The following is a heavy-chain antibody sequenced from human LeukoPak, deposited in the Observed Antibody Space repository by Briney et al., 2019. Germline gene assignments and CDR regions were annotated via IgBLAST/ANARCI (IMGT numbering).Heavy chain of an antibody. CDR3: ARTYYYDSSGYDAFDI. Sequence: SETLSLTCTVSGGSISSYYWSWIRQPPGKGLEWIGYIYYSGSTNYNPSLKSRVTISVDTSKNQFSLKLSSVTAADTAVYYCARTYYYDSSGYDAFDIWGQGTMVTVSS. CDR1: GGSISSYY. V-gene: IGHV4-59*01. CDR2: IYYSGST. D-gene: IGHD3-22*01. J-gene: IGHJ3*02.